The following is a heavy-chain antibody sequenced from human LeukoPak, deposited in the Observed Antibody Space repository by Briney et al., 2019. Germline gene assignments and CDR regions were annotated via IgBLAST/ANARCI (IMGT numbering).Heavy chain of an antibody. Sequence: PGGSLRLSCAAPGLITDDYAIHWVRQAPGKGLEWVSLISRDGGSTFYADSVRGRFTISRDNSKNSLSLQMSSLRSEDTALYFCARESERSGWYDYWGQGTPVTVSS. J-gene: IGHJ4*02. CDR2: ISRDGGST. CDR3: ARESERSGWYDY. CDR1: GLITDDYA. V-gene: IGHV3-43*02. D-gene: IGHD6-13*01.